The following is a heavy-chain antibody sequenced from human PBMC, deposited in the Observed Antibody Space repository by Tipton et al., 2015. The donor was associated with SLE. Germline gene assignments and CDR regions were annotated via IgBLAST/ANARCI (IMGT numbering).Heavy chain of an antibody. J-gene: IGHJ3*02. Sequence: TLSLTCTVSGGSMSTYYWSCIRQPPGKGLEWIGYIYHSGSTNYNPSLRSRVTISVDTSKNQLSLQLSSVTAADTAVYYCARVVAAAGTAFDIWGQGTMVTVSS. CDR3: ARVVAAAGTAFDI. V-gene: IGHV4-59*12. D-gene: IGHD6-13*01. CDR1: GGSMSTYY. CDR2: IYHSGST.